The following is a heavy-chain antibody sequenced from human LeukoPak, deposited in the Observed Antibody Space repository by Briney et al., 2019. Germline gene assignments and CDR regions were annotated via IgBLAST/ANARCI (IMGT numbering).Heavy chain of an antibody. V-gene: IGHV4-39*01. D-gene: IGHD3-22*01. CDR3: ARRRYYDGSGYLD. CDR1: GDSISRSDCY. J-gene: IGHJ1*01. CDR2: IYYSGRT. Sequence: PSETLSLTCSVSGDSISRSDCYWDWVRQPPGKGLEWIGTIYYSGRTYYSPSLKSRVTMSVDTSNNQFSLNLRSVTAADTAVYYCARRRYYDGSGYLDWGQGTLLSVSS.